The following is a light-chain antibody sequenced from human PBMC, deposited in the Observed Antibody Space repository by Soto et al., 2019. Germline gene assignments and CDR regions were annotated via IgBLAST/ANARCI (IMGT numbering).Light chain of an antibody. J-gene: IGKJ1*01. V-gene: IGKV1-5*03. CDR3: QQYNSYLT. Sequence: DIQMTQSPSTLSASVGDRVTITCRASQSISSWLAWYQQKPGKAPKLLIYKASSLESGVPSRFSGSGSGTEFTLTISSLQPDGFAPYYYQQYNSYLTFGQGTKVEIK. CDR2: KAS. CDR1: QSISSW.